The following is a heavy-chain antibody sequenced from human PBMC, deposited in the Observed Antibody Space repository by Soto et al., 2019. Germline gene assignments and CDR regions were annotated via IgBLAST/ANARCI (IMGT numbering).Heavy chain of an antibody. CDR3: ASSVLLWFGETNYYYYAMDV. CDR2: INPNSGGT. CDR1: GYTFTGYY. Sequence: SVKVSCRASGYTFTGYYMHWVRQAPVQGLEWMGWINPNSGGTNYAQKFQGRVTMTRDTSISAAYMELSRLRSDDTAVYYCASSVLLWFGETNYYYYAMDVWGQGTTVTVSS. V-gene: IGHV1-2*02. D-gene: IGHD3-10*01. J-gene: IGHJ6*02.